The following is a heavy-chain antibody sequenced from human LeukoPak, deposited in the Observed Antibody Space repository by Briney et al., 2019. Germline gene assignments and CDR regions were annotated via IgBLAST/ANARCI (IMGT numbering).Heavy chain of an antibody. V-gene: IGHV3-30*02. CDR3: AKLTSYSGSWYRWFDP. D-gene: IGHD6-13*01. CDR2: IRHDGSTK. CDR1: GFTFSSYG. J-gene: IGHJ5*02. Sequence: GGSLRLSCAASGFTFSSYGMHWVRQGPGKGLEWVAFIRHDGSTKYYADSVKGRFTISRDNSKNTLYLQMNSLRAEDTAVYYCAKLTSYSGSWYRWFDPWGQGTLVTVSS.